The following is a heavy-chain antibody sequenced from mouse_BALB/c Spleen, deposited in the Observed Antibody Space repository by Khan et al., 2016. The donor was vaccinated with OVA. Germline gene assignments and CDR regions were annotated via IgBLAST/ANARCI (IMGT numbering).Heavy chain of an antibody. J-gene: IGHJ3*01. CDR1: GYAFSSSW. Sequence: QVQLQQSGPELVKPGASVKISCKASGYAFSSSWMNWVKQRPGQGLEWIGRIYPGDGDTNYNGKFKGKATLTADKSSSTAYMQLSSRTSVDSAVYFCARSGYYGEFAYWGQGTLVTVSA. CDR2: IYPGDGDT. CDR3: ARSGYYGEFAY. D-gene: IGHD1-1*01. V-gene: IGHV1-82*01.